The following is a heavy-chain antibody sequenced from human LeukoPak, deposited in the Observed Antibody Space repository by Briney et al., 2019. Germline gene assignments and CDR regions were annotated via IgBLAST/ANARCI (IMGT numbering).Heavy chain of an antibody. D-gene: IGHD4-11*01. Sequence: GGSLRLSCEASGFTVSSNYMTWVRQAPGKGLEWLSVMYSGGITYHADSVKGRFTISRDNSKNTLYLQMSSLRPDDTAVYYCAREEMTTVSASYNFFALDVWGQGATVTVSS. V-gene: IGHV3-66*02. CDR1: GFTVSSNY. CDR3: AREEMTTVSASYNFFALDV. CDR2: MYSGGIT. J-gene: IGHJ6*02.